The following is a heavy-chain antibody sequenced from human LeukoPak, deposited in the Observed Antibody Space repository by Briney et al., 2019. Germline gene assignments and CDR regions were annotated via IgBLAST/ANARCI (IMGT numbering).Heavy chain of an antibody. CDR2: ISSSSSYI. CDR1: GFTFSNYG. D-gene: IGHD3-22*01. Sequence: GGSLRLSCAASGFTFSNYGMNWVRQAPGKGLEWVSFISSSSSYINYGDSVKGRFTISRDNAKNSLYLQMNSLRAEDTAVYYCARDLYRIVVVPHYFDYWGQGSLVTVSS. CDR3: ARDLYRIVVVPHYFDY. V-gene: IGHV3-21*01. J-gene: IGHJ4*02.